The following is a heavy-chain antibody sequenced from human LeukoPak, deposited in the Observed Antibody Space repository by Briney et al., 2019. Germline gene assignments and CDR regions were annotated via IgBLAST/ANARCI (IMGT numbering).Heavy chain of an antibody. D-gene: IGHD3-10*01. J-gene: IGHJ3*02. V-gene: IGHV4-59*01. CDR1: GGSISRYY. CDR3: ARSDYHNSGSHTVFDAFDI. Sequence: SETLSLTCTVSGGSISRYYWSWIRRPPGEGLEWIGYIDDSGNTNYNPSLKSQVTISVDKSKNQFSLKLSFVTAADTAMYYCARSDYHNSGSHTVFDAFDIWGQGTRVTVSS. CDR2: IDDSGNT.